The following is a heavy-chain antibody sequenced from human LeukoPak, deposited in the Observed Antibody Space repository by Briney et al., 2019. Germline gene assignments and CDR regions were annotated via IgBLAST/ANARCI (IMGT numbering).Heavy chain of an antibody. V-gene: IGHV4/OR15-8*02. CDR2: ISLAGQT. J-gene: IGHJ4*02. CDR1: GSPYSGTAL. CDR3: SRYSGNCGPLGY. Sequence: PSETLSLTCAASGSPYSGTALWRCRRQPPGQGLEWIGEISLAGQTNYNPSLNGRVTMSLDKYSNQLSLHLTSVTAADTATYSCSRYSGNCGPLGYWGQGTLVIVSS. D-gene: IGHD6-19*01.